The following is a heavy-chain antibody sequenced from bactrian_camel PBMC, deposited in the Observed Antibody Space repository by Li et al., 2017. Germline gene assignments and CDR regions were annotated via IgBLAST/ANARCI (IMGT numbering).Heavy chain of an antibody. J-gene: IGHJ4*01. CDR2: IFPGGRWA. V-gene: IGHV3S54*01. CDR3: ATAPLRFGTTVGSLGSTPEKMHT. D-gene: IGHD6*01. Sequence: HVQLVESGGGSVQAGGSLRLSCVVSGGAYSNMCMAWFRQAPGKEREGVASIFPGGRWAVYIDSVQGRFTISRDNAKNTFHLQMNNLKPEDTAMYYCATAPLRFGTTVGSLGSTPEKMHTWGQGTQVTVS. CDR1: GGAYSNMC.